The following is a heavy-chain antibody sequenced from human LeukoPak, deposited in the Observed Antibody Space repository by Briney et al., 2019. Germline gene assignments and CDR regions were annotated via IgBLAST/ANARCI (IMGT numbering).Heavy chain of an antibody. D-gene: IGHD6-13*01. J-gene: IGHJ4*02. CDR3: ARGDSSSWSDY. Sequence: PSETLSLTCTVSGGSISSYYGSWLRQPPGKGLEWIGYIYYSGSTNYNPSLKSRVTISVDTSKNQFSLKLSSVTAADTAVYYCARGDSSSWSDYWGQGTLVTVSS. CDR1: GGSISSYY. V-gene: IGHV4-59*01. CDR2: IYYSGST.